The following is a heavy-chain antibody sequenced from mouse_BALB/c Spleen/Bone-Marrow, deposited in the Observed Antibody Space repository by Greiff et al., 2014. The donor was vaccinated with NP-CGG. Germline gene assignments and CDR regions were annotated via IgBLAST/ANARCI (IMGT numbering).Heavy chain of an antibody. Sequence: EVQLQQSGEDLVKPGGSLKLSCAASGFTFSDYYMYWVRQTPEKRLEWVATISDGGSYTYYPDSVKGRFTISRDNAKNNLYLHMSSLKSEDTATYYCARDGDYKYAWFAYWGQGTLVTVSA. CDR2: ISDGGSYT. CDR1: GFTFSDYY. D-gene: IGHD2-14*01. J-gene: IGHJ3*01. V-gene: IGHV5-4*02. CDR3: ARDGDYKYAWFAY.